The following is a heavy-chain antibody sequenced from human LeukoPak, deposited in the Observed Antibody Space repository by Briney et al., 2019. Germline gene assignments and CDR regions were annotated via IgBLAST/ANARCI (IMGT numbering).Heavy chain of an antibody. CDR1: GGSISSYY. J-gene: IGHJ6*03. CDR3: ARERIRYYMDV. V-gene: IGHV4-59*01. Sequence: SETLSLTCTVSGGSISSYYWSWIRQPPGKGLEWIGYIYYSGSTNYNPSLKSRVTISVDTSKNQFSLKLSSVTAADTAVYYCARERIRYYMDVWGKGTTVTVSS. D-gene: IGHD2/OR15-2a*01. CDR2: IYYSGST.